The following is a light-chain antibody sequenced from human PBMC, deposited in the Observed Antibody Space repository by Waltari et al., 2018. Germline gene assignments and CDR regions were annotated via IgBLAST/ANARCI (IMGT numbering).Light chain of an antibody. V-gene: IGLV2-14*01. CDR2: DVS. Sequence: QSALTQPASVSGSPGQSITISCTGTSXDXXXYNYVSWYQQHPGKAPKLMIYDVSKRPPGVSNRFSGSKSGNTASLTISGLQAEXEADYYCSSYTSSSTYXFGTGTKVTVL. J-gene: IGLJ1*01. CDR3: SSYTSSSTYX. CDR1: SXDXXXYNY.